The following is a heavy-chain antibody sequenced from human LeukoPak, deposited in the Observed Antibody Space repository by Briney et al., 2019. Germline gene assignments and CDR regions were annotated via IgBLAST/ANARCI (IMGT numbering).Heavy chain of an antibody. D-gene: IGHD6-19*01. Sequence: GRSLGLSCAASGFTFSNYAMHWVRQAPGKGLEWVAIISYDRSNEHYADSVKGRFTISRDNSKNTLYLQMISLRADDTAIYFCARPGSEWQWLPPDYWGQGTLVTVSS. CDR2: ISYDRSNE. CDR3: ARPGSEWQWLPPDY. V-gene: IGHV3-30-3*01. J-gene: IGHJ4*02. CDR1: GFTFSNYA.